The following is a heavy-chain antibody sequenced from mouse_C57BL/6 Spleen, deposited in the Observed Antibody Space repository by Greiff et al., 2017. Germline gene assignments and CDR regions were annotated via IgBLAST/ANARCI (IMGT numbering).Heavy chain of an antibody. J-gene: IGHJ3*01. CDR1: GFSFNTYA. V-gene: IGHV10-1*01. CDR2: IRSKSNNYAT. CDR3: VRHSGFAY. Sequence: EVQLQQSGGGLVQPKGSLKLSCAASGFSFNTYAMNWVRQAPGKGLEWVARIRSKSNNYATYYADSVKDRFTISRDDSESMLYLQMNNLKTEDTAMYYCVRHSGFAYWGQGTLVTVSA. D-gene: IGHD1-3*01.